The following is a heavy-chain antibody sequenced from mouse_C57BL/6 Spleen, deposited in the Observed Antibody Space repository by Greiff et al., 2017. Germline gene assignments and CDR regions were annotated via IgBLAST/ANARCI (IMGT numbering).Heavy chain of an antibody. V-gene: IGHV5-16*01. Sequence: DVKLVESEGGLVQPGSSMKLSCTASGFPFRDYYMAWVRQVPEKGLEWVANINYDGSSTYYLDSLKSRFIISRDNAKNILYLQMSSLKSEDTATYYCARNFLYAMDYWGQGTSVTVSS. CDR3: ARNFLYAMDY. CDR1: GFPFRDYY. J-gene: IGHJ4*01. CDR2: INYDGSST.